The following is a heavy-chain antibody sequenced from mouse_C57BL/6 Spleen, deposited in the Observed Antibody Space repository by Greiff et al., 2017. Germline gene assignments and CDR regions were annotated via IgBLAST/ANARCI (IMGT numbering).Heavy chain of an antibody. V-gene: IGHV1-42*01. J-gene: IGHJ4*01. CDR3: ARGATTVMDY. D-gene: IGHD1-1*01. Sequence: VKLMESGPELVKPGASVKISCKASGYSFTGYYMNWVKQSPEKSLEWIGEINPSTGGTTYNQKFKAKATLTVDKSSSTAYMQLKSLTSEDSAVYYCARGATTVMDYWGQGTSVTVSS. CDR2: INPSTGGT. CDR1: GYSFTGYY.